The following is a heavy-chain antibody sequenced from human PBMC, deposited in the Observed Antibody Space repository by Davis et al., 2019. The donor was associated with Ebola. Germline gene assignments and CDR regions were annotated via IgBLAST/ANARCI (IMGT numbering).Heavy chain of an antibody. Sequence: SVKVSCKASGGTFSCYAISWVRQAPGQGLEWMGGIIPIFGTANYAQKFQGRVTITADESTSTAYMELSSLRSEDTAVYYCARDYGGYSYGYGWYFDLWGRGTLVTVSS. D-gene: IGHD5-18*01. V-gene: IGHV1-69*13. CDR1: GGTFSCYA. J-gene: IGHJ2*01. CDR2: IIPIFGTA. CDR3: ARDYGGYSYGYGWYFDL.